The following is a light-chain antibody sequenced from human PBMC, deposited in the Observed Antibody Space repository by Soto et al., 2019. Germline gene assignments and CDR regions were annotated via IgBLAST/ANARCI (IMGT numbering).Light chain of an antibody. CDR1: QSVGSY. CDR3: QQRSNWPLT. V-gene: IGKV3-11*01. J-gene: IGKJ4*01. CDR2: DTN. Sequence: EIVLTQSPATLSLSPGERATLSCRASQSVGSYLAWYRQRPGQAPRLLIYDTNKRATGVPDRFSGGGFGTDFTLTSSSLEPEDFALYYCQQRSNWPLTFGGGTRVDIK.